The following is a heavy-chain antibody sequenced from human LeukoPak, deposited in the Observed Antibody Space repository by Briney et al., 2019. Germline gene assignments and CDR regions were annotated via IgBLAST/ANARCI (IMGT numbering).Heavy chain of an antibody. Sequence: PSETLSLTCTVSGGSVSSGSYYWSWIRQPPGKGLEWIGHIYYSGSTNYNPSLKSRVTISIDTSKNQFSLKLSSVTAADTAVYYCARGDFSGGYCYDYWGQGTLVTVSS. CDR3: ARGDFSGGYCYDY. V-gene: IGHV4-61*01. CDR2: IYYSGST. J-gene: IGHJ4*02. D-gene: IGHD2-15*01. CDR1: GGSVSSGSYY.